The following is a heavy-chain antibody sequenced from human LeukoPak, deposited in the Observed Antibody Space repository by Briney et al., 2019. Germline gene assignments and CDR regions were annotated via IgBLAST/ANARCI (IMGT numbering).Heavy chain of an antibody. D-gene: IGHD5-12*01. CDR2: ISSSGSTI. V-gene: IGHV3-48*03. Sequence: GGSLRLSCAASGFTFSSYEMNWVRQAPGKGLEWVSYISSSGSTIYYADSVKGRFTISRDNAKNSLYLQMNSLRAEDTAVYYCARESPSGYYWGQGTLVTVSS. CDR1: GFTFSSYE. CDR3: ARESPSGYY. J-gene: IGHJ4*02.